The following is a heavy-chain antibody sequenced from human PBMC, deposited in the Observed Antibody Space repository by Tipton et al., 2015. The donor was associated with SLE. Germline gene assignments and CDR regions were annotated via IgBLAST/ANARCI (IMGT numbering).Heavy chain of an antibody. CDR1: GGSISGYY. V-gene: IGHV4-34*01. Sequence: TLSLTCTVSGGSISGYYWSWIRQPPGKGLEWIGEINHSGSTNYNPSLKSRVTISVDTSKNQFSLKLSSVTAADTAVYYCAREGQGIAAHYYYYGMDVWGQGTTVTVSS. J-gene: IGHJ6*02. CDR3: AREGQGIAAHYYYYGMDV. CDR2: INHSGST. D-gene: IGHD6-13*01.